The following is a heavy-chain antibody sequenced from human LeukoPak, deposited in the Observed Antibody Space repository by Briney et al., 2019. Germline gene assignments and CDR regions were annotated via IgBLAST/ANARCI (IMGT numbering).Heavy chain of an antibody. J-gene: IGHJ4*02. CDR2: IIPIFGTA. D-gene: IGHD1-26*01. V-gene: IGHV1-69*05. CDR3: ATNLSGNDNY. Sequence: SVKVSCKASGGTFSSYAISWVRQAPGQGLEWMGGIIPIFGTANYAQKFQGRVTITTDESTSTAYMELGSLRSEDTAVYYCATNLSGNDNYWGQGTLVTVSS. CDR1: GGTFSSYA.